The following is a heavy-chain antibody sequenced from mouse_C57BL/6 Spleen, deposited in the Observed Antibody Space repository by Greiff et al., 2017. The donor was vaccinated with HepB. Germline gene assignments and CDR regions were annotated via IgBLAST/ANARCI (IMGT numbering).Heavy chain of an antibody. J-gene: IGHJ2*01. CDR1: GYTFTDYY. CDR2: IGPGSGST. D-gene: IGHD2-4*01. V-gene: IGHV1-77*01. Sequence: VKLMESGAELVKPGASVKISCKASGYTFTDYYINWVKQRPGQGLEWIGKIGPGSGSTYYNEKFKGKATLPADKSSSTAYMQLISLTSEDSAVYFCARGDYDEGGYFDYWGQGTTLTVSS. CDR3: ARGDYDEGGYFDY.